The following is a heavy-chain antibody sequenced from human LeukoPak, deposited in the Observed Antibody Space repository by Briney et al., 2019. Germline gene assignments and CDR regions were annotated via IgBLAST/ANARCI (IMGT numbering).Heavy chain of an antibody. CDR3: AADHQFSGWESAYGMDV. D-gene: IGHD6-19*01. Sequence: GASVKVSCTASGFSFTTSAMQWVRQARGQRLEWIGWIVVGSGHTRYAQEFQERVTITRDMSTSTAYMQLSSLRSEDTAVYYCAADHQFSGWESAYGMDVWGQGTTVTASS. V-gene: IGHV1-58*02. CDR2: IVVGSGHT. CDR1: GFSFTTSA. J-gene: IGHJ6*02.